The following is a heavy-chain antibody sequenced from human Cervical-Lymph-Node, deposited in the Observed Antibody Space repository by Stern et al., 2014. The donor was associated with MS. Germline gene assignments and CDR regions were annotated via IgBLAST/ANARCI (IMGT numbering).Heavy chain of an antibody. CDR1: GGFISSGTYF. J-gene: IGHJ3*01. Sequence: QVQLQESGPGLVKPSQTLSLTCTVSGGFISSGTYFWTWIRQPAGKGLEWIGRIDTSRSTNYNPSLKSRVTISIDTPKTQFSLKLRSVTAADTAVYYCARDYYDTSSYSLTDAFDVWGQGKTVTVSS. CDR3: ARDYYDTSSYSLTDAFDV. CDR2: IDTSRST. V-gene: IGHV4-61*02. D-gene: IGHD3-22*01.